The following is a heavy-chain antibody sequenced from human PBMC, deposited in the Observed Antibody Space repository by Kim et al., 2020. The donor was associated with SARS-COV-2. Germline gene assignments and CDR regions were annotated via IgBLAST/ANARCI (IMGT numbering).Heavy chain of an antibody. CDR3: ARGRYYFDF. J-gene: IGHJ4*02. CDR2: GST. V-gene: IGHV4-59*09. Sequence: GSTNYNPSLKSRVTISIDTSKNQFSLKLNSVTAADTAMYYCARGRYYFDFWGQGTLVTVSS.